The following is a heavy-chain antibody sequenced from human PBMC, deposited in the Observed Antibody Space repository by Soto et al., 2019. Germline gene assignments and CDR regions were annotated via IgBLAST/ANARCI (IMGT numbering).Heavy chain of an antibody. J-gene: IGHJ5*02. V-gene: IGHV4-39*01. CDR1: GGSISSSSYY. CDR2: IYYSGST. CDR3: ARPGSGSYLNWFDP. D-gene: IGHD1-26*01. Sequence: SETLSLTCTVSGGSISSSSYYWGWIRQPPGKGLEWIGSIYYSGSTYYNPSLKSRVTISVDTSKNQFSLKLSSVTAADTAVYYCARPGSGSYLNWFDPWGQGTLVTVSS.